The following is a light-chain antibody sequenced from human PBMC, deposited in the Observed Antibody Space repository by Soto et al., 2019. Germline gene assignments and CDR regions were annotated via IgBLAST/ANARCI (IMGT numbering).Light chain of an antibody. Sequence: IVMTKSPGNLSWSAWEAATLTCKASQSVSGSYLDWYQQKPGQAPRLVIYEASTRATGIPERCRGRGAGTDFTRTISRLEPEDFAVDYCYQYDTSPWTFGQGTKVDI. CDR1: QSVSGSY. V-gene: IGKV3-20*01. J-gene: IGKJ1*01. CDR2: EAS. CDR3: YQYDTSPWT.